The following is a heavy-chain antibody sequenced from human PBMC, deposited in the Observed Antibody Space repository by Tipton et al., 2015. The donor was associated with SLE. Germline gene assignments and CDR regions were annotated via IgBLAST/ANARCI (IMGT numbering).Heavy chain of an antibody. CDR2: INHSGST. Sequence: TLSLTCAVYGGSFGGNYWSWIRQPPGKGLEWIGEINHSGSTNYNPSLKSRVTISVDTSKNQFSLKLSSVTAADTAVYYCARGPGGYSYGPFDYWGQGTLVTVSS. J-gene: IGHJ4*02. CDR1: GGSFGGNY. V-gene: IGHV4-34*01. D-gene: IGHD5-18*01. CDR3: ARGPGGYSYGPFDY.